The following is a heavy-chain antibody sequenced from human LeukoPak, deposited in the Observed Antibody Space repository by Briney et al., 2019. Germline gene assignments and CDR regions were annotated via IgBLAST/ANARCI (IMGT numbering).Heavy chain of an antibody. Sequence: TGGSLRLSCAASGFTFSSYAMSWVRQAPGKGLEWVSSISSGSSYIYYADSVKGRFTISRDNAKNSLHLQMNSLRAEDTAVYYCARVGTPQTGLFAFDIWGQGTMVTVSS. J-gene: IGHJ3*02. CDR1: GFTFSSYA. CDR2: ISSGSSYI. CDR3: ARVGTPQTGLFAFDI. D-gene: IGHD3-10*01. V-gene: IGHV3-21*01.